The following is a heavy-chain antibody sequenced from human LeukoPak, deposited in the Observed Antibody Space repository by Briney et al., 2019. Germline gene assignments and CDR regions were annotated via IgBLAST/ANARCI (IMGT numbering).Heavy chain of an antibody. CDR1: GGSISSFY. CDR2: IYSSGST. D-gene: IGHD3-16*01. V-gene: IGHV4-4*07. CDR3: ARDRPAQGVDAFDI. Sequence: SETLSLTCTVSGGSISSFYWSWIRQPAGKGLEWIGRIYSSGSTNYNPSLKSRVTMSVDTSKNQFSLNLSSVTAADTAVYYCARDRPAQGVDAFDIWGQGTMVTVSS. J-gene: IGHJ3*02.